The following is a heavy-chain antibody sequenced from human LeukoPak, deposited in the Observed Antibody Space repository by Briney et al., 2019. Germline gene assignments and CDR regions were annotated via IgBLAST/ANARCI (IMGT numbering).Heavy chain of an antibody. D-gene: IGHD4-17*01. V-gene: IGHV1-3*01. Sequence: ASVKVSCKASGYTFTSHTVHWVRQAPGQRLEWMGWINAGNANTKYSQKFQGRVTITRDTFAYTAYMELSALKSEDTAVYYCARETAVTQNDAFDFWGQGTMVIVPS. CDR3: ARETAVTQNDAFDF. CDR2: INAGNANT. J-gene: IGHJ3*01. CDR1: GYTFTSHT.